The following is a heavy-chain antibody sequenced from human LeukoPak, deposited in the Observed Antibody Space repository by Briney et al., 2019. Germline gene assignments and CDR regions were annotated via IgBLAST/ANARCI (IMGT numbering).Heavy chain of an antibody. J-gene: IGHJ4*02. CDR1: GFIFSSYG. D-gene: IGHD1-20*01. V-gene: IGHV3-33*01. CDR3: ARDPLRGITGTSYYFDY. Sequence: GGSLRLSCAVSGFIFSSYGMHWVRQAPGKGLEWVAVIWYDGGNKYYADSVKGRFTISRDNSMHTLYLQVNSLRVEDTAVYYCARDPLRGITGTSYYFDYWGQGTLVTVSS. CDR2: IWYDGGNK.